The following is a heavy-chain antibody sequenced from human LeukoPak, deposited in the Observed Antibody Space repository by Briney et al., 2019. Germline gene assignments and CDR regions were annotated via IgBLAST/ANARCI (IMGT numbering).Heavy chain of an antibody. CDR1: GFSLSSHG. J-gene: IGHJ2*01. V-gene: IGHV3-64*01. CDR3: VKWTIFFFAG. Sequence: GGSLRLSCVVSGFSLSSHGMRCVRQAPGKGLEDVSAISSNGISTFYAKSVKGRFTASRDDSKNTVYLQMGSLRAEDMAVYYSVKWTIFFFAGWGSVILVTV. D-gene: IGHD2/OR15-2a*01. CDR2: ISSNGIST.